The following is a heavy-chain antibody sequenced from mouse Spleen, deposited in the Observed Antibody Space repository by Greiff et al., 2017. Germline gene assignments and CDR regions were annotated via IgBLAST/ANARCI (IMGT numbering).Heavy chain of an antibody. J-gene: IGHJ2*01. CDR3: ARLRGDLNFDY. Sequence: VKLVESGPGLVAPSQSLSITCTVSGFSLTSYAISWVRQPPGKGLEWLGVIRTGGGTNYNSALKSRLSISKDNSKSQVFLKMNSLQTDDTARYYCARLRGDLNFDYWGQGTTLTVSS. CDR1: GFSLTSYA. CDR2: IRTGGGT. V-gene: IGHV2-9-1*01. D-gene: IGHD1-1*01.